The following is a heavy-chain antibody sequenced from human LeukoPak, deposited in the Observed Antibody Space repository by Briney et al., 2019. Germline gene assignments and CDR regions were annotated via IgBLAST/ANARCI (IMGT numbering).Heavy chain of an antibody. J-gene: IGHJ4*02. D-gene: IGHD3/OR15-3a*01. Sequence: GGSLRLSCAASGFTFSDYSMNWVRQAPGKGLEWVSYISSDSSTRHYADSVKGRFTISRDNAKNTLYLQMNSLRAEDTAVYYCARGDHGPDYWGPGTLVTVSS. CDR2: ISSDSSTR. CDR3: ARGDHGPDY. V-gene: IGHV3-48*04. CDR1: GFTFSDYS.